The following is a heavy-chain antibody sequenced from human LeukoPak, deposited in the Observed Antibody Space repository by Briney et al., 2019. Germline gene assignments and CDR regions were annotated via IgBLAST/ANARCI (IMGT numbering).Heavy chain of an antibody. CDR2: IYPGDSDT. Sequence: GESLKISCKGSGYSFTSYCIGWVRQMPGKGLEWMGIIYPGDSDTRYSPSFQGQVTISPDKSISTAYPQWSSLKASDIAMYYCARHAGWLLYECFVYWGQGTLVTVSS. D-gene: IGHD3-9*01. CDR1: GYSFTSYC. V-gene: IGHV5-51*01. CDR3: ARHAGWLLYECFVY. J-gene: IGHJ4*02.